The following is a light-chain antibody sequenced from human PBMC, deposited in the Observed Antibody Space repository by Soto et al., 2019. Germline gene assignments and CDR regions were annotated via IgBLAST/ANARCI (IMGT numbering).Light chain of an antibody. CDR1: SSNIGGNS. Sequence: QSVLTQPPSVSAAPGQKVTISCSGSSSNIGGNSVSWYQQLPGTAPKLLIYDDNKRPSGIPDRFSGSKSGTSATLGITGLQTGDEADYYCGSWDSSLSAYVCGTGTKVTVL. CDR3: GSWDSSLSAYV. CDR2: DDN. V-gene: IGLV1-51*01. J-gene: IGLJ1*01.